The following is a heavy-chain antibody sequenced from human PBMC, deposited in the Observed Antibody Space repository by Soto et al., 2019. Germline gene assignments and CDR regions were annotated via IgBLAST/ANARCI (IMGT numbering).Heavy chain of an antibody. Sequence: GGSLRLSCAASGFTFDDYGMSWVRQAPGKGLEWVANIKPEGSEKYYVESVKGRFTISRDNARKSLYLQMNSLRAEDTDVYYCVRDAHRGGDFDYWGQGTLVTVSS. CDR2: IKPEGSEK. CDR3: VRDAHRGGDFDY. J-gene: IGHJ4*02. V-gene: IGHV3-7*04. D-gene: IGHD3-10*01. CDR1: GFTFDDYG.